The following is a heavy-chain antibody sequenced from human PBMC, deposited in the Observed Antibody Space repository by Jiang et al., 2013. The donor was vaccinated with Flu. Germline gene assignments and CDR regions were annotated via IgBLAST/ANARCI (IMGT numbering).Heavy chain of an antibody. V-gene: IGHV7-4-1*02. J-gene: IGHJ6*02. Sequence: QSGSELKKPGASVKVSCRASGYTFTTYAMNWVRQAPGQGLEWMGWINTNTGNPTYAQGFTERFVFSLDTSVSTAYLQISNLKTEDTALYYCARAKEYSASGVKYYYYYGLDVWGQGTTVTVSS. CDR1: GYTFTTYA. CDR2: INTNTGNP. D-gene: IGHD4-11*01. CDR3: ARAKEYSASGVKYYYYYGLDV.